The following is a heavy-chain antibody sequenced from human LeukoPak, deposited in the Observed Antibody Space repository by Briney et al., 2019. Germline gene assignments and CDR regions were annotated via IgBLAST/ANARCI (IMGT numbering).Heavy chain of an antibody. CDR3: ARGGTTVTSPPGY. Sequence: GGSLRLSCAASGFTFSSYSMNWVRQAPGKGLEWVSSISSSSSYIYYADSVKGRFTISRDNAKNSLYLQMNSLRAEDTAVYYCARGGTTVTSPPGYWGQGTLVTVSS. CDR2: ISSSSSYI. J-gene: IGHJ4*02. V-gene: IGHV3-21*01. D-gene: IGHD4-17*01. CDR1: GFTFSSYS.